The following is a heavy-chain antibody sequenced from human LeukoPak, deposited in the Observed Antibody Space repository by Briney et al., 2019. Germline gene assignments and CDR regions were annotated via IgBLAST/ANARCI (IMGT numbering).Heavy chain of an antibody. J-gene: IGHJ5*02. CDR3: ARTGSIAAASNWFDP. D-gene: IGHD6-13*01. Sequence: ASVKVSCKASGYTFTSYGISWVRQAPGQGLEWMGGISAYNGNTNYAQKLQGRVTMTTDTSTSTAYMELRSLRSDDTAVYYCARTGSIAAASNWFDPWGQGTLVTVSS. CDR2: ISAYNGNT. V-gene: IGHV1-18*01. CDR1: GYTFTSYG.